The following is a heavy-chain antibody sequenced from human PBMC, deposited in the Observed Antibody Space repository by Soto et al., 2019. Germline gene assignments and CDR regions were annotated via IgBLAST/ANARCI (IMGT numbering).Heavy chain of an antibody. CDR3: PKEDIVVVPAEDYYYYYGMDV. Sequence: QSGWSLRLACAASGFTFSSYGMHWVRQAPGKGLEWVAVISYDGSNKYYADSVKGRFTISRDNSKNTLYLQMNSLRAEDTAVYYCPKEDIVVVPAEDYYYYYGMDVWGQGTTATVS. CDR1: GFTFSSYG. D-gene: IGHD2-2*01. J-gene: IGHJ6*02. CDR2: ISYDGSNK. V-gene: IGHV3-30*18.